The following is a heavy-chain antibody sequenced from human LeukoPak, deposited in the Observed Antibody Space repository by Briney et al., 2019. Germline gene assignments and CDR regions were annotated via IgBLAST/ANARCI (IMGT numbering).Heavy chain of an antibody. D-gene: IGHD2-8*01. CDR3: TTDPPYCTNGVCSEGDY. V-gene: IGHV3-15*01. J-gene: IGHJ4*02. Sequence: GGSLRLSCAASGFTFSNAWMSWVRQAPGNGLEWVGRIKSKTDGGTTDYAATVKGRFTISRDDSKNTLYLQMNSLKTEDTAVYCCTTDPPYCTNGVCSEGDYWGQGTLVTVSS. CDR1: GFTFSNAW. CDR2: IKSKTDGGTT.